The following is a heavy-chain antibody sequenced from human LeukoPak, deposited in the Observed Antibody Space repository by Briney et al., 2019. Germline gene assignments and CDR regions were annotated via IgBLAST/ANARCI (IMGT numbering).Heavy chain of an antibody. V-gene: IGHV3-21*01. J-gene: IGHJ1*01. CDR1: GFTFSSYS. D-gene: IGHD5-18*01. CDR2: ISSSSGYI. CDR3: ARDTRRYSYGPEYFQH. Sequence: GGSLRLSCAASGFTFSSYSMNWVRQAPGKGLEWVSSISSSSGYIYYADSVKGRFTISRDNAKNSLYLQMNSLRAKDTAVYYCARDTRRYSYGPEYFQHWGQGTLVTVSS.